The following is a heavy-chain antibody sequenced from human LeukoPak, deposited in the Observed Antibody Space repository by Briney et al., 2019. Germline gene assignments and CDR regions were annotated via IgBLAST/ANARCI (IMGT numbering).Heavy chain of an antibody. D-gene: IGHD3-22*01. CDR1: GGSISSYY. Sequence: SETLSLTCTVSGGSISSYYWSWIRQPPGKGLEWIGYIYYSGSTNYNPSLKSRVTISVDTSKNQFSLKLNSVTAADTAVYYCARGRTYYDSTGYYYWGQGTLVTVSS. CDR3: ARGRTYYDSTGYYY. V-gene: IGHV4-59*01. CDR2: IYYSGST. J-gene: IGHJ4*02.